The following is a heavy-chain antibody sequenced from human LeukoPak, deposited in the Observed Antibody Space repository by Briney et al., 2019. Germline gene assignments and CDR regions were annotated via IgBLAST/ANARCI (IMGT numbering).Heavy chain of an antibody. CDR3: ARDQKDYYGSSDI. Sequence: SVKVSCKASGGTFSSYAISWVRQAPGQGLEWMGGIIPIFGTANYAQEFQGRVTITADESTSTAYMELSSLRSEDTAVYYCARDQKDYYGSSDIWGQGTMVTVSS. D-gene: IGHD3-10*01. CDR1: GGTFSSYA. CDR2: IIPIFGTA. J-gene: IGHJ3*02. V-gene: IGHV1-69*13.